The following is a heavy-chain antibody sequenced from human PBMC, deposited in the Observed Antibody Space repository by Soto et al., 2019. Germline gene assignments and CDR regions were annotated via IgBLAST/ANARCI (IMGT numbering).Heavy chain of an antibody. J-gene: IGHJ4*02. CDR2: ISGSGGST. CDR1: GFTFSSYA. Sequence: GGSLRLSCAASGFTFSSYAMSWVRQAPGKGLEWVSAISGSGGSTYYADSVKGRFTISRDNSKNTLYLQMNSLRAEDTAVYYCAKDHAFGGVIVAYYFDYWGQGTLVTVSS. D-gene: IGHD3-16*02. CDR3: AKDHAFGGVIVAYYFDY. V-gene: IGHV3-23*01.